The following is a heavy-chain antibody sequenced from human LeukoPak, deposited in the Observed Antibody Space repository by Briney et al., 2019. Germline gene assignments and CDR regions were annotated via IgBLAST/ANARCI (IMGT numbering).Heavy chain of an antibody. V-gene: IGHV3-7*04. CDR3: ARDRPSGWYLQYYFNY. CDR2: IKPDGSEK. J-gene: IGHJ4*02. CDR1: GFTFSNYW. Sequence: GGSLRLSCVVSGFTFSNYWMSWVRQAPGEGLEWVANIKPDGSEKNYVDSVKGRFTISRDNAKNSLYLQMNSLRAEDTAVYYCARDRPSGWYLQYYFNYWSQGNLVTVSS. D-gene: IGHD6-19*01.